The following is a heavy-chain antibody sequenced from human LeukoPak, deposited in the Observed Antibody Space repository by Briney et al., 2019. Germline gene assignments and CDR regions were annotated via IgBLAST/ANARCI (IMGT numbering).Heavy chain of an antibody. J-gene: IGHJ1*01. CDR3: AKDTAAAAIGYFQH. CDR2: ISYDGSNK. Sequence: PGGSLRLSCAASGFTFSSYGMHWVRQAPGKGLEWVAVISYDGSNKYYADSVKGRFTISRDNSKNTLYLQMNSLRAEDTAVYYCAKDTAAAAIGYFQHWGQGTLVSVSS. CDR1: GFTFSSYG. D-gene: IGHD6-13*01. V-gene: IGHV3-30*18.